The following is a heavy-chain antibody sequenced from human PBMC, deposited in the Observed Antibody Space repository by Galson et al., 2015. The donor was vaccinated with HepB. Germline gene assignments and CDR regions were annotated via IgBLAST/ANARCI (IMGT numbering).Heavy chain of an antibody. CDR3: ARDREYYDFWSGYPPQDAFDI. V-gene: IGHV1-2*02. CDR2: INPNSGGT. J-gene: IGHJ3*02. D-gene: IGHD3-3*01. Sequence: SVKVSCKASGYTFTGYYMHWVRQAPGQGLEWMGWINPNSGGTNYAQKFQGRVTMTRDTSISTAYMELSRLRSDDTAVYYCARDREYYDFWSGYPPQDAFDIWGQGTMVTVSS. CDR1: GYTFTGYY.